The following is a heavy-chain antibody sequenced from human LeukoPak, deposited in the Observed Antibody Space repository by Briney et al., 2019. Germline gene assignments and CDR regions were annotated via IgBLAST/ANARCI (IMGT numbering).Heavy chain of an antibody. CDR3: ARHRISTMIHPFQH. J-gene: IGHJ1*01. CDR1: GGTFSSYA. V-gene: IGHV1-69*13. CDR2: IIPIFGTA. D-gene: IGHD3-22*01. Sequence: SVKLSCKASGGTFSSYAISWVRRAPGQGLEWMGGIIPIFGTANYAQKFQGRVTITADESTSTAYMELSSLRSEDTAVYYCARHRISTMIHPFQHWGQGTLVTVSS.